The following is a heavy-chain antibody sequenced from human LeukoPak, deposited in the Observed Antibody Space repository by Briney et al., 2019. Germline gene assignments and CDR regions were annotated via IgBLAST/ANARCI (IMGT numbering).Heavy chain of an antibody. CDR2: IHSDGTT. V-gene: IGHV4-4*09. CDR1: GGSLTNYY. Sequence: SETLSLTCSVSGGSLTNYYWGWIRQPPGKGLEFIGYIHSDGTTNYDSSLQSRIAISLDTSKIQFSLRLYSVTAADTALYFCARLNFRGGEALHFDSWGQGTLVTVSS. D-gene: IGHD3-16*01. CDR3: ARLNFRGGEALHFDS. J-gene: IGHJ4*02.